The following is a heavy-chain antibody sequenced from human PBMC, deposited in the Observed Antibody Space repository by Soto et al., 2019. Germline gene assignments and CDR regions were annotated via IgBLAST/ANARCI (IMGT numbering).Heavy chain of an antibody. CDR3: AKQDYDFWSGYYIGYFDY. CDR2: ISGSGGST. V-gene: IGHV3-23*01. CDR1: GFTFSSYA. D-gene: IGHD3-3*01. J-gene: IGHJ4*02. Sequence: GGSLRLSCAASGFTFSSYAMSWVRQAPGKGLEWVSAISGSGGSTYYADSVKGRFTISRDNSKNTLYLQMNSLRAEDTAVYYCAKQDYDFWSGYYIGYFDYWGQGTLVTVSS.